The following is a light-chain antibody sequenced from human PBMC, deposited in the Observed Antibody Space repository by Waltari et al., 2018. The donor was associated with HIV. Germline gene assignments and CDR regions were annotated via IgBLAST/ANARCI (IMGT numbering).Light chain of an antibody. CDR3: MQATHWPYT. CDR2: KGS. Sequence: EAVMTQSPLSLPVTLGQPASISCRSSQSLVHSDGNTYLDWFQQRPGQSPGRLIDKGSNRDSGVPDRCSGTASGIDFTLKISRVEAEDVGVYYSCMQATHWPYTFGQGTKLEIE. J-gene: IGKJ2*01. V-gene: IGKV2-30*02. CDR1: QSLVHSDGNTY.